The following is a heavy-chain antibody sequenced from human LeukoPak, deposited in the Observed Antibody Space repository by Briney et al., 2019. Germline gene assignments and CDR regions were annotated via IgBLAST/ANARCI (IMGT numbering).Heavy chain of an antibody. D-gene: IGHD3-16*01. Sequence: MTSETLSLTCAVYGGSIGSSSYYWGWIRQPPGKGLEWVGSIYYSGSTYYNPSLKSRVTISVDTSKNQFSLKLSSVTAADTAVYYCARLRPEERIMITFGGGGVDPWGQGTLVTVSS. CDR2: IYYSGST. CDR3: ARLRPEERIMITFGGGGVDP. V-gene: IGHV4-39*01. CDR1: GGSIGSSSYY. J-gene: IGHJ5*02.